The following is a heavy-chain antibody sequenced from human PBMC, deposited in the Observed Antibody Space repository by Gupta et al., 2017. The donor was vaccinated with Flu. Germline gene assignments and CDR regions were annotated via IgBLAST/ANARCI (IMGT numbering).Heavy chain of an antibody. Sequence: QVQLQQSGPGLVKPSQTLSLTCGISGDSVSSNTATWNWIRQSPSRGLEWLGRTYYRSKWSNDYAISVKSRITINADTSKNQFSLQLSSVTPEDTALYFCAGSQCGGGACTFDVWGQGTMVSVSS. CDR3: AGSQCGGGACTFDV. V-gene: IGHV6-1*01. D-gene: IGHD2-21*01. CDR2: TYYRSKWSN. J-gene: IGHJ3*01. CDR1: GDSVSSNTAT.